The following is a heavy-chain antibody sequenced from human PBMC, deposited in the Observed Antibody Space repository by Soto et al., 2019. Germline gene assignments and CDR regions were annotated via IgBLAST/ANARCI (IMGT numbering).Heavy chain of an antibody. CDR2: IGGTDGTT. J-gene: IGHJ5*02. CDR3: AKSKQGSDWFDP. CDR1: GFTLSSSA. V-gene: IGHV3-23*01. Sequence: EVQLLESGGGVEQPGGSLRLSCTTSGFTLSSSAMSWARQAPGRGLEWVSVIGGTDGTTYYADSVRGRFTISRDNSQKTLYLQMNSLRAEDTAVYYCAKSKQGSDWFDPWGQGTLVTVSS.